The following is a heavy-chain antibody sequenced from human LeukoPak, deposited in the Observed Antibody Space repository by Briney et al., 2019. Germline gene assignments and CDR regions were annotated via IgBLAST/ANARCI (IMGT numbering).Heavy chain of an antibody. CDR2: IIPILGIA. CDR3: AKDELGYSSGWYGNDY. J-gene: IGHJ4*02. D-gene: IGHD6-19*01. CDR1: GGTFSSYA. V-gene: IGHV1-69*04. Sequence: SVKVSCKASGGTFSSYAISWVRQAPGQGLEWMGRIIPILGIANSAQKFQGRVTITADKSTSTAYMEMSSLRSEDTAVYYCAKDELGYSSGWYGNDYWGQGTLVTVSS.